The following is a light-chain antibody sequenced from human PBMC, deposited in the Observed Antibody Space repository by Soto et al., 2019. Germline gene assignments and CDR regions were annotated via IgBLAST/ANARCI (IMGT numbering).Light chain of an antibody. CDR3: QQYSYWPRT. J-gene: IGKJ1*01. CDR1: QSVSSN. CDR2: DAP. V-gene: IGKV3-15*01. Sequence: EIVMTQSPATLSVSPGERATLSCRASQSVSSNVAWYQQKPGQAPRLLIYDAPTRATGIPARFSGSGSGTEFTLTISSLQSEDFAVYYCQQYSYWPRTFGQGTKVDIK.